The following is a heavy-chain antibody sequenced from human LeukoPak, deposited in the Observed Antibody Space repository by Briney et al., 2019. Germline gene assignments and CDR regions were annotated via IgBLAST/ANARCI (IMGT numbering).Heavy chain of an antibody. CDR1: GFTFSSYP. CDR2: ISGSGGST. V-gene: IGHV3-23*01. Sequence: GGTLRLSCASSGFTFSSYPMSGVRQAPGKGREWVSGISGSGGSTYYADSVKGRFTISRDNSKNTLYLQMNSLRAEDTAVYYCAKDGQYSSSSPYYFDYWGQGTLVTVSS. D-gene: IGHD6-6*01. J-gene: IGHJ4*02. CDR3: AKDGQYSSSSPYYFDY.